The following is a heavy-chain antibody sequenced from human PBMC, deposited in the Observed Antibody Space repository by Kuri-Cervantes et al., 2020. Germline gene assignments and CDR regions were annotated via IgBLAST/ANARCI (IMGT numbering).Heavy chain of an antibody. J-gene: IGHJ4*02. V-gene: IGHV4-59*12. CDR1: GFTFSSYA. CDR2: IYYSGST. Sequence: ESLKISCAASGFTFSSYAMSWVRQAPGKGLEWIGYIYYSGSTNYNPSLKSRVTISVDTSKNQFSLKLSSVTAADTAVYYCARRDYYFDYWSQGTLVTVSS. CDR3: ARRDYYFDY.